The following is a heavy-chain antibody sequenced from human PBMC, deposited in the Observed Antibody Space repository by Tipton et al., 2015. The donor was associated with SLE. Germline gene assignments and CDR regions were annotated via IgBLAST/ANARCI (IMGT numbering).Heavy chain of an antibody. Sequence: SLRLSCAASGFTFSNYGIHWVRQAPGKGLEWVTVIWYDGSVKFYSDSVKGRFTISRDNSKNTVNLQMNSLRAEDTAVYYCAREQQLAGADFSSMDVWGKGTTVPVSS. V-gene: IGHV3-33*01. CDR1: GFTFSNYG. CDR2: IWYDGSVK. D-gene: IGHD6-13*01. J-gene: IGHJ6*03. CDR3: AREQQLAGADFSSMDV.